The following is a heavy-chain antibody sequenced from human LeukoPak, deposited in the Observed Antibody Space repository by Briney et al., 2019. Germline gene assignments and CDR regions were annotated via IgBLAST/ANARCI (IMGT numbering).Heavy chain of an antibody. CDR1: GFTFSSYA. V-gene: IGHV3-30-3*01. Sequence: PGRSLRLSCAASGFTFSSYAMHWVRQAPGKGLEWVAVISYDGSNKYYADSVKGRFTISRDNSKNTLYLQMNSLRAEDTAVYYCARDYRAAGLAFDYWGQGTLVTVSS. D-gene: IGHD3-10*01. CDR3: ARDYRAAGLAFDY. CDR2: ISYDGSNK. J-gene: IGHJ4*02.